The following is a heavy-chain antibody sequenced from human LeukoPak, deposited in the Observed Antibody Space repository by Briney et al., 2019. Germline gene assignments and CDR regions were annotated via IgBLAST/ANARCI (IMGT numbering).Heavy chain of an antibody. D-gene: IGHD3-16*02. CDR3: TRVKDYVWGSYRFYFDY. CDR1: GFTFGDYA. V-gene: IGHV3-49*04. J-gene: IGHJ4*02. Sequence: GGSLRLSCTASGFTFGDYAMSWVRQAPGKGLEWVGFIRSKAYGGTTENAASVKGRFTISRDDSKSIAYLQMNSLKTEDTAVYYCTRVKDYVWGSYRFYFDYWGQGTLVTVP. CDR2: IRSKAYGGTT.